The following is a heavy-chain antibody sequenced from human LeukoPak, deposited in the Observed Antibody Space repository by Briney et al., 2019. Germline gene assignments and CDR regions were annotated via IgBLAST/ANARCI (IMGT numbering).Heavy chain of an antibody. Sequence: ASVKVSCKASGYTFTSYYMHWVRQAPGQGLEWMGIINPSGGSTSYAQKFQGRVTITTDESTSTAYMELSSLRSEDTAVYYCARDQDFGPQYGDYQYYFDYWGQGTLVTVSS. CDR1: GYTFTSYY. CDR2: INPSGGST. D-gene: IGHD4-17*01. CDR3: ARDQDFGPQYGDYQYYFDY. V-gene: IGHV1-46*01. J-gene: IGHJ4*02.